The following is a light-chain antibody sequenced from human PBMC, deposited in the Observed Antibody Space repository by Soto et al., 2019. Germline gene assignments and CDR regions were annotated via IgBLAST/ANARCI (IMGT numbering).Light chain of an antibody. CDR3: QQLKSNLIT. V-gene: IGKV1-33*01. Sequence: DIQMTQSPSSLSASVGDRVTITCQASQDINKNLIRYQQKPGKAPKLLIYDASDLETGVPSRFSGSGSGTGFTFTISSLQPEDFATYYCQQLKSNLITFGQGTRLEIK. CDR1: QDINKN. CDR2: DAS. J-gene: IGKJ5*01.